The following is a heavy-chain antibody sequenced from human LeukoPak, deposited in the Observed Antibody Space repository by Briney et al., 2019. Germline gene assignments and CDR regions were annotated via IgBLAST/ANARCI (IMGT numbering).Heavy chain of an antibody. CDR1: GGSFSGYY. V-gene: IGHV4-34*01. CDR2: INHSGST. CDR3: ARGYLAYYDSSGYVPYYFDY. J-gene: IGHJ4*02. Sequence: SETLSLTCAVYGGSFSGYYWSWIRQPPGKGLEWIGEINHSGSTNYNPSLKSRVTISVDTPKNQFSLKLSSVTAADTAVYYCARGYLAYYDSSGYVPYYFDYWGQGTLVTVSS. D-gene: IGHD3-22*01.